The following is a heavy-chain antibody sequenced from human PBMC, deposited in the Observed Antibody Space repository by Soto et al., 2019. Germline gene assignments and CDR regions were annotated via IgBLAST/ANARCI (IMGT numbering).Heavy chain of an antibody. J-gene: IGHJ4*01. Sequence: QIQLVQSGAEVKKPGASVKVSCKVSGYKFTSYGINWVRQAPGQGLEWMGWVTASNDNVKYAEKSQGRVTMTADAATSLADIELRDLRTVDSVAFYCVMHDFRRGYSQDHWGQGTLVTVHS. CDR2: VTASNDNV. D-gene: IGHD3-3*01. CDR3: VMHDFRRGYSQDH. V-gene: IGHV1-18*01. CDR1: GYKFTSYG.